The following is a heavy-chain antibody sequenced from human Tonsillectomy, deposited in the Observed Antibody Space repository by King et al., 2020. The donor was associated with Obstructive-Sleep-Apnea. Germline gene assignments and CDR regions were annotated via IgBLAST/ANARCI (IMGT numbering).Heavy chain of an antibody. D-gene: IGHD4-17*01. CDR2: INPNSGGT. CDR3: ATVAVSTATFYLDY. CDR1: GYTFADYY. Sequence: VQLVESGAEVKKPGASVKVSCKASGYTFADYYMYWVRQAPGQGLEWMGWINPNSGGTNYAQKFQGRVTMTRDTSISTAYMALSRLRSDDTAVYYCATVAVSTATFYLDYWGQGTLVTVSP. J-gene: IGHJ4*02. V-gene: IGHV1-2*02.